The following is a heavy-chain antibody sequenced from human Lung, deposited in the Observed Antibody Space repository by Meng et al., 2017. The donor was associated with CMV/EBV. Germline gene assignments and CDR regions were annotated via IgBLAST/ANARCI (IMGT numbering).Heavy chain of an antibody. CDR3: ARLNNRITVFGVPITEGYFQH. CDR1: GGSFSGFH. V-gene: IGHV4-34*01. CDR2: VNHSGGA. J-gene: IGHJ1*01. Sequence: GSLRLXCAVSGGSFSGFHWSWIRQPPGKGLEWIGEVNHSGGASYSPSLKNRVTITVDPSKNQFSLRLMSVTAADTAVYYCARLNNRITVFGVPITEGYFQHWGHGTLVTVSS. D-gene: IGHD3-3*01.